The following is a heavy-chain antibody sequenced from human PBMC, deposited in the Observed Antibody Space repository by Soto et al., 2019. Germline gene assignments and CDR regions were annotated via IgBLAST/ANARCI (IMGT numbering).Heavy chain of an antibody. CDR3: ARSITMIVIQAFDI. V-gene: IGHV1-69*13. CDR1: GGTFSSYA. J-gene: IGHJ3*02. Sequence: GASVKVSCKASGGTFSSYAISWVRQAPGQGLEWMGGIIPIFGTANCAQKFQGRVTIAADESTSTAYMELSSLRSEDTAVYYCARSITMIVIQAFDIWGRGTMVTVSS. CDR2: IIPIFGTA. D-gene: IGHD3-22*01.